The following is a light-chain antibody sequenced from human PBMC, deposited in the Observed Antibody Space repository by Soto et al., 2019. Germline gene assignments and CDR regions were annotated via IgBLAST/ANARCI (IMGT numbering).Light chain of an antibody. V-gene: IGKV3-20*01. J-gene: IGKJ2*01. CDR3: QRYGSAPPFT. Sequence: EIGLTQSPGTLSLSPGERATLSCRASQRVSSSYLGWYQQKPGQAPRLLIHGASSRATGIPDRFSGSGSGTDFTLTISRLEPEDSAVYFCQRYGSAPPFTFGQGTKVAIK. CDR2: GAS. CDR1: QRVSSSY.